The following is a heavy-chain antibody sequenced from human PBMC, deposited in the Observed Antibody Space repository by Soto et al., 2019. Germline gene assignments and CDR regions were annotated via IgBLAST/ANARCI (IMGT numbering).Heavy chain of an antibody. D-gene: IGHD3-22*01. Sequence: PGESPKIPCKGFGYSLSSYWIGWVRQMSGKGLEWMGIIYPGDSDTRYSPSFQGQVTISADKSISTAYLQWGSLKASDTAMYYCARQGDSGGYHFKFDYWGQGTQVTVSS. CDR1: GYSLSSYW. V-gene: IGHV5-51*01. CDR3: ARQGDSGGYHFKFDY. CDR2: IYPGDSDT. J-gene: IGHJ4*02.